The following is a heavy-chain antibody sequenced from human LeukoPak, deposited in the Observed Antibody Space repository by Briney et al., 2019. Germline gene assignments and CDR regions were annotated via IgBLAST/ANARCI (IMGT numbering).Heavy chain of an antibody. J-gene: IGHJ4*02. D-gene: IGHD5-24*01. V-gene: IGHV3-49*04. Sequence: PGGSLRLSCTASGFTFGDYAMSWVRQAPGKGLEWVGFIRGKAYGGTTEYAASVKGRFTISRDDSKSIAYLQMNSLKTEDTAVYYCTTREMPGYWGQGTLVTVSS. CDR3: TTREMPGY. CDR2: IRGKAYGGTT. CDR1: GFTFGDYA.